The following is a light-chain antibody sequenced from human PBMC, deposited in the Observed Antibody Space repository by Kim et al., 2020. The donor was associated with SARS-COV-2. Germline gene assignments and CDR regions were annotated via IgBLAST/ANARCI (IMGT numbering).Light chain of an antibody. J-gene: IGLJ1*01. CDR3: SSYTSKSTLYV. CDR1: ISDVGGYNY. Sequence: QSISISCTGTISDVGGYNYVSWYQQHPGKAPKLMIYGVSKRPSGVSNRFSGSKSGNTASLTISGLQAEDEADYYCSSYTSKSTLYVFGIGTRVTVL. CDR2: GVS. V-gene: IGLV2-14*03.